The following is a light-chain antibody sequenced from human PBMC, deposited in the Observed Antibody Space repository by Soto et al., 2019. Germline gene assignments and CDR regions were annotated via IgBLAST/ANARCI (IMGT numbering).Light chain of an antibody. CDR3: MQALQTPPT. V-gene: IGKV2-28*01. CDR1: QSLLHSNGYTY. CDR2: LGS. J-gene: IGKJ1*01. Sequence: DLVMTQSPLSLPVTPGEPASISCRSSQSLLHSNGYTYLDWYLQKPGQSPQVLIYLGSNRASGVPDRFSGSGSGTDFTLKISRVEAEDVGVYYCMQALQTPPTFGQGTKVEIK.